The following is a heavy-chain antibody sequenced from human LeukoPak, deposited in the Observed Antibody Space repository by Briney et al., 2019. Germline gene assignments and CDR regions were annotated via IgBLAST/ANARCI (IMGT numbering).Heavy chain of an antibody. J-gene: IGHJ4*02. CDR1: GFTFSSYA. V-gene: IGHV3-23*01. D-gene: IGHD2-15*01. CDR2: ISGSGGST. CDR3: AKSRRVVVAASQFDY. Sequence: GGSLRLSCAASGFTFSSYAMSWVRQAPGKGLEWVSGISGSGGSTYYADSVKGRFTISRDNSKNTLYLQMNSLRAEDTAVYYCAKSRRVVVAASQFDYWGQGTLVTVSS.